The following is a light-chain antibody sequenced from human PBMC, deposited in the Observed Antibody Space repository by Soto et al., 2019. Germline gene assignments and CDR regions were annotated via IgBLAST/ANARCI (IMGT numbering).Light chain of an antibody. Sequence: QSVLTQPPSASGTPGQRVTISCSGSSSNIGSNYVYWYQQLPGTAPKLLISRNNQRPSGVPDRFSGSKSGTSASLAISGLRSEDEADYHCGAWDDSLSGRVFGGGTKVTVL. J-gene: IGLJ3*02. CDR1: SSNIGSNY. V-gene: IGLV1-47*01. CDR2: RNN. CDR3: GAWDDSLSGRV.